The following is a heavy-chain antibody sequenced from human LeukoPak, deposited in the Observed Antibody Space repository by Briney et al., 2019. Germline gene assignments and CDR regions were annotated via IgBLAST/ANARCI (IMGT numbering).Heavy chain of an antibody. CDR2: INTNTGNP. Sequence: ASVKVSCKASGYTFTSYAMNWVRQAPGQGLEWMGWINTNTGNPTYAQGFTGRFVFSLDTSVSTAYLRISSLKAEDTAVYYCARTNHVLLWFGELSNFDYWGQGTLVTVSS. CDR1: GYTFTSYA. J-gene: IGHJ4*02. CDR3: ARTNHVLLWFGELSNFDY. D-gene: IGHD3-10*01. V-gene: IGHV7-4-1*02.